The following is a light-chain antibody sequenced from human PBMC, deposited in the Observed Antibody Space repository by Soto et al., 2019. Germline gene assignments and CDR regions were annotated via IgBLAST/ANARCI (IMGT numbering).Light chain of an antibody. Sequence: EIVLTQSTATLSLSPGESATLSCRASQSVIRNLAWYQQRPGQAPRLLIYDPSYRATGIPARFSGSGSGTDFTLTISILGPEDFAVYYCQHRFNWPWTCGQGTKVEIK. CDR2: DPS. V-gene: IGKV3-11*01. CDR1: QSVIRN. CDR3: QHRFNWPWT. J-gene: IGKJ1*01.